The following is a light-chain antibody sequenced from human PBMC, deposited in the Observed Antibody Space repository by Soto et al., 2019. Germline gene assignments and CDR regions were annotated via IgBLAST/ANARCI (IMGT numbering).Light chain of an antibody. CDR2: GVS. J-gene: IGKJ1*01. CDR3: HQSGDSPA. CDR1: QTVNANF. V-gene: IGKV3-20*01. Sequence: ENVFMRSPCTLCLSPGERDTLYCRSSQTVNANFLAWYQQKPGQAPRLLIYGVSNRAPGIPDRFSGSGSGTDITLTISRLEPEDFAVYYCHQSGDSPAFGQGTKVEIK.